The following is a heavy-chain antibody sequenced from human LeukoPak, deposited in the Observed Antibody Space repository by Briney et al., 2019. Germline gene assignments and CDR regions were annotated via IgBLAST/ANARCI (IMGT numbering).Heavy chain of an antibody. Sequence: GGSLRLSCAASGFTFSDYYMTWIRQAPGKGPEWVSYISSSAGRIAYVDSVKGRFTISRDNAKSSLFLQMNSLRAEDTAVYYCARAPYSSSWYLFDHWGQGTLVTVSS. CDR1: GFTFSDYY. J-gene: IGHJ4*02. D-gene: IGHD6-13*01. CDR2: ISSSAGRI. V-gene: IGHV3-11*01. CDR3: ARAPYSSSWYLFDH.